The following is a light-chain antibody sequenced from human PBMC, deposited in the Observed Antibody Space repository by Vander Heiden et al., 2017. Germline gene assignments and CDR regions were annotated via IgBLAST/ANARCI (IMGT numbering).Light chain of an antibody. J-gene: IGKJ2*01. CDR1: QSIDTY. CDR3: QQSYSTPYT. CDR2: AAS. Sequence: IQMTQSPSSLSASVGDRVTITCRASQSIDTYLNWYQQNPGKAPKLLIFAASSLQSGVTSRFSGSGSGTDFILTIRSLQPEDFATYYCQQSYSTPYTFGQGTKLEIK. V-gene: IGKV1-39*01.